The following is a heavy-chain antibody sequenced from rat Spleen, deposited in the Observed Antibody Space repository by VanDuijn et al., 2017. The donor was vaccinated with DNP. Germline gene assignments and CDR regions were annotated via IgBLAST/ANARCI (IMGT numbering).Heavy chain of an antibody. CDR2: ITNTGNRT. V-gene: IGHV5-7*01. J-gene: IGHJ2*01. CDR1: GFTFSDYF. CDR3: ARHNYNFDY. D-gene: IGHD1-10*01. Sequence: EVQLVESGGGLVQPGGSLKLSCAASGFTFSDYFMAWVRQAPKKGLEWVATITNTGNRTFYSDPVRGRFTVSRDNAESRLYLQLNSLKSEDTATYYCARHNYNFDYWGQGVMVTVSS.